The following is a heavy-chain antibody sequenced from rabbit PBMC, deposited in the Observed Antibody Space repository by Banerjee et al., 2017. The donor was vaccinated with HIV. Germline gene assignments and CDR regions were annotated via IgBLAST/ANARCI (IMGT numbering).Heavy chain of an antibody. V-gene: IGHV1S45*01. CDR3: ARGLLIGDL. D-gene: IGHD4-2*01. Sequence: QEQLEESGGGLVKPEASLTLTCTASGFDFISNAMCWVRQAPGKGLEWIACIYSGSSGRPYYASWAKGRFTISKASSTTVTLQMTSLTAADTATYFCARGLLIGDLWGPGTLVTVS. J-gene: IGHJ4*01. CDR2: IYSGSSGRP. CDR1: GFDFISNA.